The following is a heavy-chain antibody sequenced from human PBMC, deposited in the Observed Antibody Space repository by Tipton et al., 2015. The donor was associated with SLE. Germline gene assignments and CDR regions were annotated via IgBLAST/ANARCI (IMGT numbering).Heavy chain of an antibody. D-gene: IGHD1-7*01. J-gene: IGHJ4*02. CDR1: GFTFGAYA. Sequence: SLRLSCTTSGFTFGAYAMNWVRQAPGKGLEWVGFIRSKGYSATTEYAASVQGRFTISRDDSNSIAYLEMNSLKTEDTAVYYCTRGELFFGEMSMFYFAYWGQGALVTVSS. CDR3: TRGELFFGEMSMFYFAY. CDR2: IRSKGYSATT. V-gene: IGHV3-49*04.